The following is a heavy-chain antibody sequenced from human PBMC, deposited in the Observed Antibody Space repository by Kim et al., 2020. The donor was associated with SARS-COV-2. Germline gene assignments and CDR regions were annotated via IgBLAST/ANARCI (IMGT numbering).Heavy chain of an antibody. Sequence: SETLSLTCAVYGGSFSGYYWSWIRQPPGKGLEWIGEINHSGSTNYNPSLKSRVTIPVDTSKNQFSLKLSSVTAADTAVYYCSRGGYCSSTSCYPRRQRNPRTPTKPGRNWYFDRWGRGTLLTVSS. J-gene: IGHJ2*01. D-gene: IGHD2-2*01. CDR1: GGSFSGYY. CDR2: INHSGST. CDR3: SRGGYCSSTSCYPRRQRNPRTPTKPGRNWYFDR. V-gene: IGHV4-34*01.